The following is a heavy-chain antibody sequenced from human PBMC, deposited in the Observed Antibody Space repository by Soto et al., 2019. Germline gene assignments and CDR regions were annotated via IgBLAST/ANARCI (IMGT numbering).Heavy chain of an antibody. CDR2: ISWNSGNI. J-gene: IGHJ4*02. CDR1: GFTFDNYA. Sequence: EVHLMESGGGWVQPGRSLRLSCAASGFTFDNYAMHWVRQAPGKGLEWVSGISWNSGNIGYADSVKGRFTIARDNAKTSLYLAMNSLRAEDTALYYCAKSLKIFGLATTRSGPLDSWGQGALVTVSS. D-gene: IGHD3-3*01. V-gene: IGHV3-9*01. CDR3: AKSLKIFGLATTRSGPLDS.